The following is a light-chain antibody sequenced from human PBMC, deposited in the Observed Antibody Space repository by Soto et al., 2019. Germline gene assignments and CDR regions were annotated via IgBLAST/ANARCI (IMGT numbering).Light chain of an antibody. CDR2: DAS. J-gene: IGKJ1*01. CDR1: QNIDTY. Sequence: DIQMTQSPPALSASVGDRVTITCRASQNIDTYLNWYQQKPGKAPELLFHDASTLQSGVPSRFSGSGSGTDFALTISALQPGDFAFFYCQQSYSSPPTFGQGTKVDI. CDR3: QQSYSSPPT. V-gene: IGKV1-39*01.